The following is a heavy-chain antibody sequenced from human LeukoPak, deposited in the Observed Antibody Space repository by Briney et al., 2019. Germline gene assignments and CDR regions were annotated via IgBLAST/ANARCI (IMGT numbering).Heavy chain of an antibody. J-gene: IGHJ4*02. V-gene: IGHV3-21*01. D-gene: IGHD3-16*02. CDR1: GFTFSSYS. CDR3: ASTYDYVWGSFRTGYFDY. CDR2: ITSRSSDI. Sequence: GGSLRLSCKVSGFTFSSYSMNWVRQAPGKGLEWVSYITSRSSDIYYADSVKGRFTISRDNAKTSLYLQMNSLRAEGTAVYYCASTYDYVWGSFRTGYFDYWGQGTLVTVSS.